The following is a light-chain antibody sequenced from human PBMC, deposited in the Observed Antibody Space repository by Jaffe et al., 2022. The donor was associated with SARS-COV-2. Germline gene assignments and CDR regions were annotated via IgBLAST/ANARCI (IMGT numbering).Light chain of an antibody. CDR2: ENN. Sequence: QSVLTQPPSVSAAPGQKVTISCSGSSSNIGNNFVTWYQQLPGAAPKLLIFENNKRPSGIPDRFSGSKSGTSATLDINGLQTGDEADYYCGAWDSSLSAGVFGGGTKLTVL. J-gene: IGLJ3*02. CDR1: SSNIGNNF. V-gene: IGLV1-51*02. CDR3: GAWDSSLSAGV.